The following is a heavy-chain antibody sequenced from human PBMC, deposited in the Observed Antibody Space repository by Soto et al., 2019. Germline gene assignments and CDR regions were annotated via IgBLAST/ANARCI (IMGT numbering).Heavy chain of an antibody. V-gene: IGHV3-23*01. CDR1: GFTFSSYA. D-gene: IGHD6-13*01. J-gene: IGHJ3*02. Sequence: GGSLRLSCASSGFTFSSYAMSWVRQAPGKGLEWVSAISGSGGSTYYADSVKGRFTISRDNSKNTLYLQMNSLRAEDTAVYYCAKEGPSSSSWYCDAFDIWGQGTMVTVSS. CDR3: AKEGPSSSSWYCDAFDI. CDR2: ISGSGGST.